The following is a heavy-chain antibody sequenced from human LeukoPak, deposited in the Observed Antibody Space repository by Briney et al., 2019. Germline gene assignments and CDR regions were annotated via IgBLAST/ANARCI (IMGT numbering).Heavy chain of an antibody. CDR1: GFTFSDAW. J-gene: IGHJ4*02. CDR2: INSDGSST. CDR3: ARGRGYSFGWIGEKLLDY. D-gene: IGHD5-18*01. V-gene: IGHV3-74*03. Sequence: GGSLRLSCAASGFTFSDAWMSRVRQAPGKGLVWFSRINSDGSSTTYAVPVRGRFTIARDNAKNTLDLQMKSLEAEDTAVYSCARGRGYSFGWIGEKLLDYWGQGTLVTVSS.